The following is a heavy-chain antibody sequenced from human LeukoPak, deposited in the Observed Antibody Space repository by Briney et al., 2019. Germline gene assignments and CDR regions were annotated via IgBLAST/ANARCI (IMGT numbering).Heavy chain of an antibody. Sequence: ASVKVSCKAPGYTFTDYYMHWVRQAPGQGLEWMGRINPNSGGTNYAQKFQGRVTMTRDTSISTAYMELSRLRSDDTAAFYCARVVGNWNAFDFWGQGTLVSVSS. V-gene: IGHV1-2*06. CDR3: ARVVGNWNAFDF. J-gene: IGHJ4*02. CDR2: INPNSGGT. CDR1: GYTFTDYY. D-gene: IGHD1-1*01.